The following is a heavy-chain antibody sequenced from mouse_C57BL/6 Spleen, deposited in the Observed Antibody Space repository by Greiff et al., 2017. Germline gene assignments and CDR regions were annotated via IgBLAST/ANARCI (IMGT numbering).Heavy chain of an antibody. D-gene: IGHD1-1*01. J-gene: IGHJ3*01. CDR2: ISSGGDYI. V-gene: IGHV5-9-1*02. Sequence: EVQVVESGEGLVKPGGSLKLSCAASGFTFSSYAMSWVRQTPEKRLEWVAYISSGGDYIYYADTVKGRFTISRDNARNTLYLQMSSLKSEDTAMYYCTRDNYGSPFAYWGQGTLVTVSA. CDR1: GFTFSSYA. CDR3: TRDNYGSPFAY.